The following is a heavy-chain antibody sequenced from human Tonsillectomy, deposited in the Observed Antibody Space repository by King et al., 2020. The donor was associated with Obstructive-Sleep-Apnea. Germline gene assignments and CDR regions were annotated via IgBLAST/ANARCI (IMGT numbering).Heavy chain of an antibody. D-gene: IGHD3-10*01. CDR3: ARYEGVRGVIVDY. CDR2: IYHSGSI. CDR1: GDSISNGGYY. V-gene: IGHV4-31*03. Sequence: VQLQESGPGLVKPSQTLSLTCTVSGDSISNGGYYWNWIRQHPGKGLEWIGYIYHSGSIYYNPSLKSRVTISIDTSKNQFSLNLNSVTAADTAVYYCARYEGVRGVIVDYWGQGTLVTVSS. J-gene: IGHJ4*02.